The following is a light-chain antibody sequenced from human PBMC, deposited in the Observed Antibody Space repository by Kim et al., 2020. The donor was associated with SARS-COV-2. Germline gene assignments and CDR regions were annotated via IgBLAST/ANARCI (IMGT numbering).Light chain of an antibody. CDR3: QQYGTSSYT. V-gene: IGKV3-20*01. Sequence: LSPGKRAPLSCGASQSGGSNFFPWHQQKPGQPPRLLIYAASSRATGTPDRFSGSGSGTDFTLTISRLEPEDFAVFYCQQYGTSSYTFGQGTKLEI. J-gene: IGKJ2*01. CDR1: QSGGSNF. CDR2: AAS.